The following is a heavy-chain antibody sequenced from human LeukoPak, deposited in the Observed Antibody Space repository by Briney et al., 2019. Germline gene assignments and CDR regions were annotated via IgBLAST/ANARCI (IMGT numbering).Heavy chain of an antibody. V-gene: IGHV3-23*01. Sequence: SGGSLRLSCAASGFTFSSYAMSWVRQAQGKGLEWVSAISGSGGSTYYADSVKGRFTISRDNSKNTLYLQMNSLRAEDTAVYYCAKEETMSTVTTYCDYWGQGTLVTVSS. D-gene: IGHD4-17*01. J-gene: IGHJ4*02. CDR2: ISGSGGST. CDR3: AKEETMSTVTTYCDY. CDR1: GFTFSSYA.